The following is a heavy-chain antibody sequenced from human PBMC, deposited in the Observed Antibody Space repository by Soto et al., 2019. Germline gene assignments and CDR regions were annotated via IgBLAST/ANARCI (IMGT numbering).Heavy chain of an antibody. CDR1: GDAISKYH. J-gene: IGHJ4*02. D-gene: IGHD1-20*01. CDR2: VHESGST. CDR3: ARGTRALITSFFAY. Sequence: SDNLVPTCTVPGDAISKYHWSWIRQTPGRGLEWIGCVHESGSTDYNPSLTGRVTISLHTSKSQFSLSPRSATAADTATYYCARGTRALITSFFAYWGQG. V-gene: IGHV4-59*07.